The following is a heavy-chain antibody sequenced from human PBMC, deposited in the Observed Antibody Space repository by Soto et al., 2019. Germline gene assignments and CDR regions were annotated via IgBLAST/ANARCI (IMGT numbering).Heavy chain of an antibody. J-gene: IGHJ4*02. Sequence: ASVKVSCKASGYTFTSYYMHWVRQAPGQGLEWMGIINPSGGSTSYAQKFQGRVTMTRDTSTSTVYMELSSLRSEDTAVYYCARDFKTYYYDSSGYYQFDYWGQGTLVTVSS. CDR2: INPSGGST. CDR1: GYTFTSYY. D-gene: IGHD3-22*01. CDR3: ARDFKTYYYDSSGYYQFDY. V-gene: IGHV1-46*01.